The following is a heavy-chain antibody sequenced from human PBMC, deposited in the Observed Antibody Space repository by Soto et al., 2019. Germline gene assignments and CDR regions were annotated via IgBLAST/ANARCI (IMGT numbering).Heavy chain of an antibody. CDR3: ARDFGPTSGYHFYSMDV. CDR2: MSSGGSAI. Sequence: EVQLLESGGGLVQPGESLRLSCAASGFNVDSFEMSWVRQPQGKGLQWLSSMSSGGSAIHYADPVKGRFTISRDSANNTLYLQINTLRAEDTAVYYCARDFGPTSGYHFYSMDVWGQGTTVTVSS. D-gene: IGHD3-22*01. J-gene: IGHJ6*02. CDR1: GFNVDSFE. V-gene: IGHV3-48*03.